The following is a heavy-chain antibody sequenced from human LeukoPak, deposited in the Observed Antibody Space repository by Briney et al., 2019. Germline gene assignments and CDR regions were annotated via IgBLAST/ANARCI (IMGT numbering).Heavy chain of an antibody. J-gene: IGHJ4*02. CDR2: VIPILGVP. V-gene: IGHV1-69*02. CDR1: GGTVSSYT. CDR3: ARGLTGYYDFWRGYYLDY. D-gene: IGHD3-3*01. Sequence: SVKVSCKASGGTVSSYTISWVRQAPGQGLEWVGRVIPILGVPNYAQKFQGSVTITADRFTSTAYMEQSSLRSEDTAVYYCARGLTGYYDFWRGYYLDYWGQGTLVTVSS.